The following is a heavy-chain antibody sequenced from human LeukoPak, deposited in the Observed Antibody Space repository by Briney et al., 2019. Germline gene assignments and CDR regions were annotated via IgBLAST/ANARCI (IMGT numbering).Heavy chain of an antibody. CDR1: GFTFSTST. V-gene: IGHV3-21*01. Sequence: GGSLRLSCAASGFTFSTSTMSWVRQAPGKGLEWVSSLSGSSSYIYYADSVKGRFTISRDNAKKSLYLQMESLRAEDTAIYYCATEWALAQNWGQGTLVTVSS. CDR3: ATEWALAQN. D-gene: IGHD1-26*01. CDR2: LSGSSSYI. J-gene: IGHJ4*02.